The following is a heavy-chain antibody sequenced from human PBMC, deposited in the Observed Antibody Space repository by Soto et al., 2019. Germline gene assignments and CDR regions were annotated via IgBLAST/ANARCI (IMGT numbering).Heavy chain of an antibody. V-gene: IGHV3-23*01. CDR2: FRSGGDDDTT. D-gene: IGHD5-18*01. CDR1: GFTFSSYS. J-gene: IGHJ6*02. Sequence: GGSLRLSCAASGFTFSSYSMSWVRQAPGKGLEWVSGFRSGGDDDTTYYADSVRGRFTISRDNSKNTLYLQMNDLTAEDAALYYCVKVGWGFSFGNGLDDWGQGTTVTVSS. CDR3: VKVGWGFSFGNGLDD.